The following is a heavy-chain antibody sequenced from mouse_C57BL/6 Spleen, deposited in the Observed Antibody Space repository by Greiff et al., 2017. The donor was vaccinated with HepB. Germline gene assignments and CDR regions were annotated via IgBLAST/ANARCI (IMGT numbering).Heavy chain of an antibody. CDR2: IRNKANGYTT. Sequence: EVKLQESGGGLVQPGGSLSLSCAASGFTFTDYYMSWVRQPPGKALEWLGFIRNKANGYTTEYSASVKGRFTISRDNSQSILYLQMNALRAEDSATYYCARSVAYYYAMDYWGQGTSVTVSS. J-gene: IGHJ4*01. V-gene: IGHV7-3*01. CDR1: GFTFTDYY. CDR3: ARSVAYYYAMDY.